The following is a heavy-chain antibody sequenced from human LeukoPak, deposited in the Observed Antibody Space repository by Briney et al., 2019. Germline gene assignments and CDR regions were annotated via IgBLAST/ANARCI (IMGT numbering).Heavy chain of an antibody. D-gene: IGHD3-10*01. CDR3: AKDIQGSGDHA. V-gene: IGHV3-23*01. CDR1: GFTFSSYA. J-gene: IGHJ4*02. CDR2: ISGSGGST. Sequence: PGGSLGLSCAASGFTFSSYAMSWVRQAPGKGLEWVSAISGSGGSTYYADSVEGRFTISRDNSKNTLYLQMNSLRAEDTAVYYCAKDIQGSGDHAWGQGTLVTVSS.